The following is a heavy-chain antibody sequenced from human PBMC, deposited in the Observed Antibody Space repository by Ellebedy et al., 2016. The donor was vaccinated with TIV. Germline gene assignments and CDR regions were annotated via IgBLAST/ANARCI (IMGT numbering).Heavy chain of an antibody. CDR3: ASDYGEYGVKTYYFDY. D-gene: IGHD3-10*01. Sequence: GESLKISCAASGFPFSNFAMQWVRQAPGKGLEWVALMSFDGSENYYADSVKGRFTISRDNSKNTLYLQMNSLRTEDTAVYYCASDYGEYGVKTYYFDYWGQGTLVTVSS. J-gene: IGHJ4*02. CDR2: MSFDGSEN. V-gene: IGHV3-30*04. CDR1: GFPFSNFA.